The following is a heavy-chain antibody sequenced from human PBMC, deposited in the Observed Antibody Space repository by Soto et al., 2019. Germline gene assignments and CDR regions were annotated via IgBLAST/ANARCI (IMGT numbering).Heavy chain of an antibody. CDR3: ARHGAPWNSISFEY. V-gene: IGHV4-39*01. Sequence: PSETLSFTCTVSGGSINSDPYYWGWVRQPPGKGLEYIGSIYYSGSTYYNPSLKSRVTISVDTSKNQFSLKLSSVTAADTAVYFCARHGAPWNSISFEYWGQGTLVTVSS. D-gene: IGHD6-13*01. CDR2: IYYSGST. CDR1: GGSINSDPYY. J-gene: IGHJ4*02.